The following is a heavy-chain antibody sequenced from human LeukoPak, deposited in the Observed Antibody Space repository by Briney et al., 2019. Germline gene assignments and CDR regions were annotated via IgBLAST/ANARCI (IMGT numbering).Heavy chain of an antibody. D-gene: IGHD7-27*01. CDR2: IYHSGST. J-gene: IGHJ4*02. V-gene: IGHV4-38-2*01. CDR1: GYSISSGYF. Sequence: SETLSLTCAVSGYSISSGYFWGWIRQPPGKGLEWIGSIYHSGSTYYNPSLKSRVTISLDTSKNQFSLKLSSVTAADTAVYYCARARRAGDDVDYWGQGTLVTASS. CDR3: ARARRAGDDVDY.